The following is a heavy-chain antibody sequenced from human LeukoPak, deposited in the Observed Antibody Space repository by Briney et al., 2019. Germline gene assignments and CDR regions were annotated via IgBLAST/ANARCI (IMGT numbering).Heavy chain of an antibody. J-gene: IGHJ6*02. CDR2: ISGSGGST. V-gene: IGHV3-23*01. D-gene: IGHD4-17*01. Sequence: GGSLRLSCAASGFTFSSYSMNWVRQAPGKGLEWVSAISGSGGSTYYADSVKGRFTISRDNSKNTLYLQMNSLRAEDTAVYYCAKATRVFTRTVTNSYYYYGMDVWGQGTTVTVSS. CDR1: GFTFSSYS. CDR3: AKATRVFTRTVTNSYYYYGMDV.